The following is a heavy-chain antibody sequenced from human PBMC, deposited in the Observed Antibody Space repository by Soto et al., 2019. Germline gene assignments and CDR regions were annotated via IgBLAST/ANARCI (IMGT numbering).Heavy chain of an antibody. J-gene: IGHJ4*02. CDR2: VWYDGSNQ. CDR3: AREVSCSGGSCYRGNFDY. D-gene: IGHD2-15*01. V-gene: IGHV3-33*01. CDR1: GFTFGIYA. Sequence: PVGSLRLSCAASGFTFGIYAMHWVRQAPGKGLEWVAAVWYDGSNQYYGDSVKGRFTISRDNSKNTLSLQVNSLRAEDTAVYFCAREVSCSGGSCYRGNFDYWGPGTLVTVSS.